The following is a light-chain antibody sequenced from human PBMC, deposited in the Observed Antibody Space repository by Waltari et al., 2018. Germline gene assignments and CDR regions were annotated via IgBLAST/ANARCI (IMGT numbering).Light chain of an antibody. Sequence: QSALTQPPSASGSPGQSVTISCTGTSADVGGHVSWYQHHPGKAPNPIVYDVTKRPSGVPDRFSGSKSGNTASLTVSGLQAEDEAHYYCCSYAGSNTLAFGGGTKLTVL. CDR2: DVT. V-gene: IGLV2-8*01. CDR3: CSYAGSNTLA. CDR1: SADVGGH. J-gene: IGLJ2*01.